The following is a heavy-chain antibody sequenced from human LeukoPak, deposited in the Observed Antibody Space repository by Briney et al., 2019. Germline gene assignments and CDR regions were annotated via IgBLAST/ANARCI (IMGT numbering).Heavy chain of an antibody. D-gene: IGHD3-16*01. J-gene: IGHJ6*04. CDR3: AKTPRKGVYYGMDV. CDR2: ISYDGSNK. Sequence: PGRSLRLSCAASGFTFSSYGMHWVRQAPGNGLEWVAVISYDGSNKYYADSVKGRFTISRDNSKNTLYLQMNSLRAEDTAVYYCAKTPRKGVYYGMDVWGKGTTVTVSS. CDR1: GFTFSSYG. V-gene: IGHV3-30*18.